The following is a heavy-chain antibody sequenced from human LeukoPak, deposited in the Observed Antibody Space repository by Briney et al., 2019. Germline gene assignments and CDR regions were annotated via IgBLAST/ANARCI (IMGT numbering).Heavy chain of an antibody. CDR2: IYYSGST. V-gene: IGHV4-59*12. D-gene: IGHD6-13*01. CDR3: ARLGAAAGRDYYYYYMDV. CDR1: GDSISTYY. Sequence: TSETLSLTCTVSGDSISTYYWSWIRQPPGKGLEWIGYIYYSGSTTYNPSLKSRVTISVDTSKNQFSLKLSSVTAADTAVYYCARLGAAAGRDYYYYYMDVWGKGTTVTISS. J-gene: IGHJ6*03.